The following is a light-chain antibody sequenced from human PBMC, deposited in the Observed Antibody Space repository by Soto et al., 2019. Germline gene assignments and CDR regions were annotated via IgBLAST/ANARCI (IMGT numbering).Light chain of an antibody. CDR2: GAS. CDR1: QSVRSN. J-gene: IGKJ1*01. Sequence: DIVLTQSPGTLSLSPGERATLSCRASQSVRSNLAWYQQKPGQAPKLLIYGASTRATGIPARFSGRGSGTEFTLTIGGLQSEDFAVYYCQQYNNWPPLTFGQGTKVDIK. V-gene: IGKV3-15*01. CDR3: QQYNNWPPLT.